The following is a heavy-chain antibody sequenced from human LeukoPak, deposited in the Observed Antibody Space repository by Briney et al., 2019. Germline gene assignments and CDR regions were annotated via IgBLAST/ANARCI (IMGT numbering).Heavy chain of an antibody. D-gene: IGHD2-8*01. CDR3: ARLESAFCTNGVCYPGAFDI. CDR2: IYHSGST. CDR1: GGSISSGGYS. J-gene: IGHJ3*02. Sequence: PSQTLSLTCAVSGGSISSGGYSWSWIRQPTGKGLEWIGYIYHSGSTYYNPSLKSRVTISVDRSKNQFSLKLSSVTAADTAVYYCARLESAFCTNGVCYPGAFDIWGQGTMVTVSS. V-gene: IGHV4-30-2*01.